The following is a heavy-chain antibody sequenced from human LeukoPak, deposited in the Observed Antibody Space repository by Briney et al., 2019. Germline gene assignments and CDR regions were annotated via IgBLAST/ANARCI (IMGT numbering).Heavy chain of an antibody. CDR3: ARDPNSYSSGWYLY. D-gene: IGHD6-19*01. Sequence: GGSLRLSCAVFGLTVSSNYMTWVRQAPGKGLEWVSVFDSGSSTYYADSVKGRFTVSRDNSKNTLYLQMNSLRAEDTAVYYCARDPNSYSSGWYLYWGQGTLVTVSS. V-gene: IGHV3-53*01. CDR1: GLTVSSNY. CDR2: FDSGSST. J-gene: IGHJ4*02.